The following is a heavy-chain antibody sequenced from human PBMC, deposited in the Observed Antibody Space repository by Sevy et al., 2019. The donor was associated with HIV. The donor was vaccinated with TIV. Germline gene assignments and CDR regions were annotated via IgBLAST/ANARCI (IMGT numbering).Heavy chain of an antibody. CDR2: ISYDGNNK. D-gene: IGHD3-10*01. Sequence: GGSLRLSCAASGFTFSSYAMHWVRQAPDKGLEWVAVISYDGNNKYYADSVKGRFTISRDNSKNTLYLQMNSLRAEDTAVYYCARPYYGSGSYPDYWGQGTLVTVSS. V-gene: IGHV3-30-3*01. J-gene: IGHJ4*02. CDR3: ARPYYGSGSYPDY. CDR1: GFTFSSYA.